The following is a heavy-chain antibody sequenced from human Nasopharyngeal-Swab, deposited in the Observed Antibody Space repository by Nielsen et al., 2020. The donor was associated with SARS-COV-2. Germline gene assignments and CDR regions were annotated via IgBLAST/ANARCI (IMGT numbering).Heavy chain of an antibody. CDR3: ARRDCSSTSCYADFDY. V-gene: IGHV5-51*01. CDR2: IYPGDSDT. Sequence: VRQMRGKGLEWMGIIYPGDSDTRYSPSFQGQVTISADKSISTAYLQWSSLKASDTAIYYCARRDCSSTSCYADFDYWGQGTLVTVSS. J-gene: IGHJ4*02. D-gene: IGHD2-2*01.